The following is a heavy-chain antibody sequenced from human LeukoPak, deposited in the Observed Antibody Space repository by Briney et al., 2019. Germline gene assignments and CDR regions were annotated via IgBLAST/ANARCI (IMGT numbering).Heavy chain of an antibody. CDR1: GFSFSSYW. D-gene: IGHD1-7*01. V-gene: IGHV3-7*03. J-gene: IGHJ4*02. CDR2: IRQDESER. CDR3: ARKGLGGELGGFDS. Sequence: PGGSLRLSCEGSGFSFSSYWMTWVRQLPGKGPEWVANIRQDESERYFADSVKGRFTISRDNAKNSLYLQMNSLRVEDTALYHCARKGLGGELGGFDSWGQGTLVTVSS.